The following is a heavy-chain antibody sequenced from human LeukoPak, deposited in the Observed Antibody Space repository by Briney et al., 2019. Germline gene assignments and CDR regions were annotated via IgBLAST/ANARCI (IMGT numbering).Heavy chain of an antibody. D-gene: IGHD7-27*01. CDR3: ARENWAPYD. V-gene: IGHV3-21*01. Sequence: RQAPGKGLEWDSSISSSCGYIYCADSVKGRFTISRDNAKNSLFLQMNSLRAEDTAVYYCARENWAPYDWGQGTLVTVSS. J-gene: IGHJ4*02. CDR2: ISSSCGYI.